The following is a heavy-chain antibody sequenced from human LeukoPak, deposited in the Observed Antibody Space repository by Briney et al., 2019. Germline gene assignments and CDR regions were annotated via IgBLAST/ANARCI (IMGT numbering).Heavy chain of an antibody. CDR1: GDSISSSSYY. V-gene: IGHV4-61*01. D-gene: IGHD3-22*01. CDR2: IYDSGST. J-gene: IGHJ3*02. Sequence: SETLSLTCTVSGDSISSSSYYWSWIRQPPGKGLEWIGYIYDSGSTNYNPSLKSRVTISVDTSKNQFSLKLSSVTAADTAVFYCASLTTADAFDIWGQGTMVTVSS. CDR3: ASLTTADAFDI.